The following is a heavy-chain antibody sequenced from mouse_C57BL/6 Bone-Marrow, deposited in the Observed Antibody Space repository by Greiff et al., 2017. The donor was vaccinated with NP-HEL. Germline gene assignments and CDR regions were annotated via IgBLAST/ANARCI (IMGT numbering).Heavy chain of an antibody. CDR1: GYTFTDYN. J-gene: IGHJ3*01. CDR3: ARSFLYYGSSYVY. V-gene: IGHV1-18*01. Sequence: VQLQQSGPELVKPGASVKIPCKASGYTFTDYNMDWVKQSHGKSLEWIGDINPNNGGPIYNQKFKGKATLTVDKSSSTAYMELRSLTSEDTAVYYCARSFLYYGSSYVYWGQGTLVTVSA. D-gene: IGHD1-1*01. CDR2: INPNNGGP.